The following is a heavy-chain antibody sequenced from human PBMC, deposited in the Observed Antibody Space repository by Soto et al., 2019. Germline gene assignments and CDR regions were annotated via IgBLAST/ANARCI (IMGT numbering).Heavy chain of an antibody. CDR3: ASVGSSSGSGGMDV. D-gene: IGHD6-6*01. Sequence: GGSLRLSCAASGFTFSSYGMHWVRQAPGKGLEWVAVISYDGSNKYYADSVKGRFTISRDNSKNTLYLQMNSLRAEDTAVYYCASVGSSSGSGGMDVWGQGTTVTVSS. J-gene: IGHJ6*02. V-gene: IGHV3-30*03. CDR1: GFTFSSYG. CDR2: ISYDGSNK.